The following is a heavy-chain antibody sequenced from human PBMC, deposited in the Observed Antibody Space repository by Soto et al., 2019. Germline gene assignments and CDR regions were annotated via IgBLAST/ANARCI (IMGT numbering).Heavy chain of an antibody. V-gene: IGHV3-33*01. CDR2: IWYDGSNK. Sequence: GGSLRLSCAASGFTFSSYGMHWVRQAPGKGLEWVAVIWYDGSNKYYADSVKGRFTISRDNSKNTLYPQMNSLRAEDTAVYYCARNPTDSYGMDVWGQGTTVTVSS. J-gene: IGHJ6*02. CDR3: ARNPTDSYGMDV. CDR1: GFTFSSYG.